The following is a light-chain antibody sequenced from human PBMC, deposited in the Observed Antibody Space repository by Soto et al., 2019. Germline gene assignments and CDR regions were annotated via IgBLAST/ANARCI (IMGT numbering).Light chain of an antibody. CDR2: GAY. CDR1: QSVSSY. CDR3: QQDGTSPRT. Sequence: ENVLTQSPGTLSLSPGERATLSCRASQSVSSYLAWYQKKPGQPPRLLIYGAYNRPTGIPDRFTGSGSGTDFTLTISRLQPEDFAVYYCQQDGTSPRTFGQGTKVEIK. V-gene: IGKV3-20*01. J-gene: IGKJ2*01.